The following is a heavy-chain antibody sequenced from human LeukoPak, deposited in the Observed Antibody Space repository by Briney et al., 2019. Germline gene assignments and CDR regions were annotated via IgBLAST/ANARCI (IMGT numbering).Heavy chain of an antibody. D-gene: IGHD5-18*01. V-gene: IGHV3-23*01. J-gene: IGHJ4*02. CDR3: AKGRGYSYGYEDY. CDR1: GFTFSSYA. CDR2: ISGSGGST. Sequence: GGSLRLSCAASGFTFSSYAMSWVRQAPGKGLEWVSAISGSGGSTYHADSVKGRFTISRDNSKNTLYLQMNSLRAEDTAVYYCAKGRGYSYGYEDYWGQGTLVTVSS.